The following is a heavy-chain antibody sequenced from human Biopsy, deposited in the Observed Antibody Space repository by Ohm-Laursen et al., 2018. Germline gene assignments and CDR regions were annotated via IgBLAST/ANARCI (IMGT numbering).Heavy chain of an antibody. D-gene: IGHD1-26*01. CDR2: ISYSRDT. V-gene: IGHV4-59*07. CDR1: GGSISGSS. CDR3: AGIVLGPTNDAFDI. Sequence: SDTLSLTCTVSGGSISGSSWSWTRQAPGKGLEWIGYISYSRDTNYNPSLKSRITMSVDTSKNQFSLKLRSVTAADTAVYYCAGIVLGPTNDAFDIWGQGTMVTVSS. J-gene: IGHJ3*02.